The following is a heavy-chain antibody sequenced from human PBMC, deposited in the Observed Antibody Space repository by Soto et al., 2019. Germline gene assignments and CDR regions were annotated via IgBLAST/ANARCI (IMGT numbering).Heavy chain of an antibody. V-gene: IGHV4-38-2*02. J-gene: IGHJ3*02. CDR2: IYHSGST. Sequence: LSLTCAVSGYSISSGYYWGWIRQPPGKGLEWIGSIYHSGSTYYNPSLKSRVTISVDTSKNQFSLKLSSVTAADTAVYYCARDKSYDSSGYYYVAFDIWGQGTMVTVS. D-gene: IGHD3-22*01. CDR3: ARDKSYDSSGYYYVAFDI. CDR1: GYSISSGYY.